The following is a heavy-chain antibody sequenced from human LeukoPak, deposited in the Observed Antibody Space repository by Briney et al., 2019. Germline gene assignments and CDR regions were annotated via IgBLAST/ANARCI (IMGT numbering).Heavy chain of an antibody. CDR1: GFTVSSYY. V-gene: IGHV3-53*01. CDR2: IFTGGGT. J-gene: IGHJ4*02. D-gene: IGHD3-10*01. CDR3: ARDRESYYVDY. Sequence: GGSLRLSCAASGFTVSSYYMSWVRQAPGEGLEWVSVIFTGGGTYYADSVKGRFTISRDNSKNTLYLQMNSLKAEDTAVYYCARDRESYYVDYWGQGTLVTVSS.